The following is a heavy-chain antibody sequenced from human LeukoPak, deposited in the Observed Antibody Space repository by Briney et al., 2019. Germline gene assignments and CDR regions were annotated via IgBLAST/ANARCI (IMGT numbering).Heavy chain of an antibody. D-gene: IGHD3-10*01. CDR3: ARVRTMVRGVIEMGY. Sequence: ASVKVSCKASGGTFSSYAINWVRQAPGQGLEWMGGIIPIFGTANYAQKFQGRVTIPADESTSTAYMELSSLRSDDTAVYYCARVRTMVRGVIEMGYWGQGTLVTVSS. CDR2: IIPIFGTA. V-gene: IGHV1-69*13. CDR1: GGTFSSYA. J-gene: IGHJ4*02.